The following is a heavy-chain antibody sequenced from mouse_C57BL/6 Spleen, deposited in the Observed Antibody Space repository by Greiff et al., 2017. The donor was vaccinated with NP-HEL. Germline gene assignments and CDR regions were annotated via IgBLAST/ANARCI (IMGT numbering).Heavy chain of an antibody. CDR1: GFTFNNYA. D-gene: IGHD1-1*01. J-gene: IGHJ1*03. CDR3: VRDQVVDWYFDV. V-gene: IGHV10-3*01. Sequence: EVQVVESGGGLVQPKGSLKLSCAASGFTFNNYAMHWVRQAPGKGLEWVARIRSKSSNYATYYADSVKDRFTISRDDSQSMLYLQMNNLKTEDTAMYYCVRDQVVDWYFDVWGTGTTVTVSS. CDR2: IRSKSSNYAT.